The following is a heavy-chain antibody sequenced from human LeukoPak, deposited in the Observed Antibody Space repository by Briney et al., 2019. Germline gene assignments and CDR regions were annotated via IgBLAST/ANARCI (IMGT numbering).Heavy chain of an antibody. J-gene: IGHJ4*02. V-gene: IGHV4-39*07. Sequence: SETLSLTCTVSGGSISSSSYYWGWIRQPPGKGLEWIGSIYYSGSTYYNPSLKSRVTISVDTSKNQFSLKLSSVTAADTAVYYCARENSSGYYFDYWGRGTLVTVSS. CDR1: GGSISSSSYY. CDR3: ARENSSGYYFDY. D-gene: IGHD6-19*01. CDR2: IYYSGST.